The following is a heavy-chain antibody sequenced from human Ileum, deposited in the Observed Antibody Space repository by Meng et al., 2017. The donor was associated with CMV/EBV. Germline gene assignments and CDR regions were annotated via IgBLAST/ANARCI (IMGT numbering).Heavy chain of an antibody. CDR3: ARGSGSGGRDWFDP. V-gene: IGHV1-8*01. CDR1: GYTFINHD. D-gene: IGHD3-3*01. Sequence: ASGYTFINHDIKWFRQATGQGLEWMGWMNSNSGNTGYAQKFQGRVTMTRDTSITTAYMELSDLRSEDAAVYYCARGSGSGGRDWFDPWGQGTLVPSPQ. CDR2: MNSNSGNT. J-gene: IGHJ5*02.